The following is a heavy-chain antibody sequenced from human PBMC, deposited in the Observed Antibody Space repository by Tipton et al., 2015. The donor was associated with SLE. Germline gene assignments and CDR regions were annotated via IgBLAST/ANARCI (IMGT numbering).Heavy chain of an antibody. Sequence: RSLRLSCAASGFTFQNFGMHWVRQAPGKGLEWVAFIYYDGSEQHYEDSVKGRFTISRDNPRNTVSLQMNSLRGEDTAVYYCARDRGGDWFDPWGQGTLVTVSS. CDR2: IYYDGSEQ. V-gene: IGHV3-30*03. D-gene: IGHD3-16*01. CDR1: GFTFQNFG. J-gene: IGHJ5*02. CDR3: ARDRGGDWFDP.